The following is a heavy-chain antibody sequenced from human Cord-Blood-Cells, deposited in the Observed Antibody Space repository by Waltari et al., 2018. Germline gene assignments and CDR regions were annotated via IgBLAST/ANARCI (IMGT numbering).Heavy chain of an antibody. D-gene: IGHD3-10*01. V-gene: IGHV1-8*01. CDR2: MNPNSGNT. CDR3: ARYGSGSYHIPDY. CDR1: GYTFTSYD. J-gene: IGHJ4*02. Sequence: QVQLVQSGAEVKKPGASVKVSCKASGYTFTSYDTNRVRQAPGQGLEWMGWMNPNSGNTGYAQKFQGRVIMTRNTSISTAYMELSSLRSEDTAVYYCARYGSGSYHIPDYWGQGTLVTVSS.